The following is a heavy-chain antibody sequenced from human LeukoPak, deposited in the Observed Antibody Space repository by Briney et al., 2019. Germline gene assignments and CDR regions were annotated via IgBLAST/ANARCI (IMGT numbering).Heavy chain of an antibody. Sequence: SETLSLTCAVYGGSFSGYYWSWIRQPPGKGLEWIGEINHSGSTNYNPSLKSRVTISVDTSKNQFSLKLSSVTAADTAVYYCARARLRLVPVYSGSTPFDYWGQGTLVTVSS. CDR1: GGSFSGYY. J-gene: IGHJ4*02. CDR2: INHSGST. V-gene: IGHV4-34*01. D-gene: IGHD1-26*01. CDR3: ARARLRLVPVYSGSTPFDY.